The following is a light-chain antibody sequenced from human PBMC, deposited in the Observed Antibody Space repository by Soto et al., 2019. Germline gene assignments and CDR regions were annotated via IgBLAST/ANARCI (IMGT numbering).Light chain of an antibody. Sequence: QSVLTQPPSVSGAPGQRVTISCTGSSSNIGAGYDVHWYQQLPGTAPKLLIYGNSNRPSGVPDRFSGSKSGTSASLAITGLQDEDEADEYCQSYDSSMSGVVFGGGTKGTVL. CDR3: QSYDSSMSGVV. CDR1: SSNIGAGYD. CDR2: GNS. J-gene: IGLJ2*01. V-gene: IGLV1-40*01.